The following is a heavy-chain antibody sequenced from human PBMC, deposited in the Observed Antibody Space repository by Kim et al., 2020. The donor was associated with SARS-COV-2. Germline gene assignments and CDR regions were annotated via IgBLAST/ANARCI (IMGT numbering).Heavy chain of an antibody. CDR3: TTISGAYYYGSGTFP. J-gene: IGHJ5*02. Sequence: GGSLRLSCAASGFTFSNAWMSWVRQAPGKGLEWVGRIKSKTDGGTTDYAAPVKGRFSISRDDSKTTLYLEMNSLKIEDTAVYYCTTISGAYYYGSGTFPWGQGTLVTVSS. CDR2: IKSKTDGGTT. CDR1: GFTFSNAW. D-gene: IGHD3-10*01. V-gene: IGHV3-15*01.